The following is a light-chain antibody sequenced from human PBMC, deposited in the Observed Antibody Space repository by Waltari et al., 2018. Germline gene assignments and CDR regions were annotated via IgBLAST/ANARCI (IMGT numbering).Light chain of an antibody. J-gene: IGKJ2*01. CDR3: QQRSHWPMYT. CDR2: DTS. V-gene: IGKV3-11*01. Sequence: EILFTQSPATLSLSPWDRATLSCRASESISSQLAWYQQKPGQAPRILIYDTSNRAAGIPARFSGSGSGTDFSLTISSLEPEDFVVYYCQQRSHWPMYTFGQGTKLEIK. CDR1: ESISSQ.